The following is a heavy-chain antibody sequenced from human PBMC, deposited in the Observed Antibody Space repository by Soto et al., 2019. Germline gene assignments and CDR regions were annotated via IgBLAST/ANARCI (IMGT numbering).Heavy chain of an antibody. V-gene: IGHV3-23*01. J-gene: IGHJ6*02. CDR2: ISGSGDST. CDR1: GFTFSSYA. Sequence: GGSLRLSCAASGFTFSSYAMSWVRQAPGKGLEWASVISGSGDSTYYADSVRGRFTISRDNSKNTLYLQMNSLRAEDTAVYYCAKDRDGAAAGPTKFYGMDVWGQGTTVTVSS. CDR3: AKDRDGAAAGPTKFYGMDV. D-gene: IGHD6-13*01.